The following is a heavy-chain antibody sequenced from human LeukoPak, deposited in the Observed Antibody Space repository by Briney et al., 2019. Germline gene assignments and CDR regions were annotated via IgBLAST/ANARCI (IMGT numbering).Heavy chain of an antibody. D-gene: IGHD3-9*01. V-gene: IGHV4-31*03. CDR2: IYYSGSI. Sequence: PSQTLSLTCTVSGGSISSGGYYWSWIRQHPGEGLEWIGYIYYSGSIYYNPSLKSRVTISVDTSKNQFSLKLSSVTAADTAVYYCATEGVYDILTGPMDWGQGTLVTVSS. CDR1: GGSISSGGYY. J-gene: IGHJ4*02. CDR3: ATEGVYDILTGPMD.